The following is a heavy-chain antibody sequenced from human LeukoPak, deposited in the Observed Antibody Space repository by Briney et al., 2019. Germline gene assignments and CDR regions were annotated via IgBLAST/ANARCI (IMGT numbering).Heavy chain of an antibody. J-gene: IGHJ3*02. V-gene: IGHV1-24*01. CDR2: FDPEDGET. CDR3: ATADAYYYDSLAFDI. CDR1: GYTLTELS. D-gene: IGHD3-22*01. Sequence: ASVKVSCKVSGYTLTELSMHWVRQAPGKGLEWMGGFDPEDGETIYAQKFQGRVTMTEDTSTDTAYMELSSLRSEDTAVYYCATADAYYYDSLAFDIWGQGTMVTVSS.